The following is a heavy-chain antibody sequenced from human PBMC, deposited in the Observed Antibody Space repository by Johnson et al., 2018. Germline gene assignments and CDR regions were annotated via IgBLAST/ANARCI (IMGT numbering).Heavy chain of an antibody. CDR3: AKGRFLEWTDAFDI. V-gene: IGHV3-23*04. CDR2: IRGSGGRT. J-gene: IGHJ3*02. CDR1: GFTFSSYA. D-gene: IGHD3-3*01. Sequence: QLVESGGGLVQPGGSLRLSCAASGFTFSSYAMSWVRQAPGKGLEWVSTIRGSGGRTYYADPVKGRFTISRDNSKNTLYLQMNSLRAEDTAVYYCAKGRFLEWTDAFDIWGQGTMVTVSS.